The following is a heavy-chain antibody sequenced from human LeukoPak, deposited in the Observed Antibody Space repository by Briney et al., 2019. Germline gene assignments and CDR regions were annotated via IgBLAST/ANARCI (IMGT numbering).Heavy chain of an antibody. J-gene: IGHJ4*02. CDR3: TRDTHFYDY. CDR2: ISVGDGTI. V-gene: IGHV3-48*01. D-gene: IGHD2/OR15-2a*01. CDR1: GFSFNSYG. Sequence: GGSLRLSCATSGFSFNSYGMNWVRQAPGKGLEWVSYISVGDGTIYYADSVKGRFTISSDNAKNSLFLQMNSLRVEDTAIYYCTRDTHFYDYWGQGTLVTVSS.